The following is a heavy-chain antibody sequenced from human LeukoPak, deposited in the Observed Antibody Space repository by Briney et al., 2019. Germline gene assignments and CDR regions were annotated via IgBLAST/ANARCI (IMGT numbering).Heavy chain of an antibody. CDR2: ISGTGTTI. CDR1: GFTFSSYG. Sequence: PGRSLRLSCAASGFTFSSYGMNWVRQAPGKGLEWVSYISGTGTTIYYADSVKGRFTISRDNANYSLHLQMDSLRADDTAVYSCARGGLGSWTFDSWGQGTLVTVSS. CDR3: ARGGLGSWTFDS. D-gene: IGHD3-10*01. J-gene: IGHJ5*01. V-gene: IGHV3-48*04.